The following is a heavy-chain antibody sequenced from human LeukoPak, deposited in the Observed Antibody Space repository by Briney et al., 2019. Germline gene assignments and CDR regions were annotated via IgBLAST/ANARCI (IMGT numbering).Heavy chain of an antibody. CDR3: AREAYCGGDSYKEYFQH. CDR1: GFTFSSYA. J-gene: IGHJ1*01. Sequence: GGSXRLSCAASGFTFSSYAMHWVRQAPGKGLEWVAVISYDGRNKYYADSVKGRFTISRDNSKNTLYMQMNSLTAEDTALYSCAREAYCGGDSYKEYFQHWGQGPLVPVSS. V-gene: IGHV3-30*04. D-gene: IGHD2-21*02. CDR2: ISYDGRNK.